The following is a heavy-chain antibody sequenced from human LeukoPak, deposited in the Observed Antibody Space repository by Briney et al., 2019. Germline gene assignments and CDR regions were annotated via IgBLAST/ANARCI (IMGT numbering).Heavy chain of an antibody. D-gene: IGHD3-10*01. CDR3: ARVELWFGELSD. V-gene: IGHV1-46*01. Sequence: ASVKVSCYASGYSFTSYYMHWVRQAPGQGLEWMGIINPSGGSTSYAQKFQGRVTMTRDMSTSTVYMELSSLRSEDTAVYYCARVELWFGELSDWGQGTLVTVSS. CDR1: GYSFTSYY. J-gene: IGHJ4*02. CDR2: INPSGGST.